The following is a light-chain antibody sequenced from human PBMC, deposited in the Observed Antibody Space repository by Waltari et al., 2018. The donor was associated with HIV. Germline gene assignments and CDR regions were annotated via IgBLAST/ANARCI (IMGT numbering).Light chain of an antibody. J-gene: IGLJ3*02. Sequence: QSALTQPASVSGSPGQSITISCPGPANNFVSCYQQYPGKAPQLIIYEATHRPSGISTRFSGSKSANTASLTISGLQAADEADYYCSSFTASLSLMFGGGTRLTVL. CDR2: EAT. V-gene: IGLV2-14*01. CDR3: SSFTASLSLM. CDR1: ANNF.